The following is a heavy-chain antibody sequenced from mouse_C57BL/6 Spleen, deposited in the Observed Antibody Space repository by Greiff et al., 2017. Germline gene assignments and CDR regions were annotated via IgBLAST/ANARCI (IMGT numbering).Heavy chain of an antibody. D-gene: IGHD1-1*01. CDR3: ARGYYGSEGHYAMDY. J-gene: IGHJ4*01. V-gene: IGHV1-52*01. CDR2: IDPSDSET. CDR1: GYTFTSYW. Sequence: QVQLQQPGAELVRPGSSVKLSCKASGYTFTSYWMHWVKQRPIQGLEWIGNIDPSDSETHYNQKFKDKATLTVDKSSSTAYMQLSSLTSEDSAVYYCARGYYGSEGHYAMDYWGQGTSVTVSS.